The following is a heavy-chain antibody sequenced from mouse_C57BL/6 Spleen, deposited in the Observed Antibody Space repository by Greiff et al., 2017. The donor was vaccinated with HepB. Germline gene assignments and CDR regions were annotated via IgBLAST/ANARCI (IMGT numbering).Heavy chain of an antibody. CDR3: ARPDYYDYDSAMDY. Sequence: EVHLVESGPELVKPGASVKMSCKASGYTFTDYNMHWVKQSHGKSLEWIGYINPNNGGTSYNQKFKGKATLTVNKSSSTAYMELRSLTSEDSAVYYCARPDYYDYDSAMDYWGQGTSVTVSS. J-gene: IGHJ4*01. D-gene: IGHD2-4*01. V-gene: IGHV1-22*01. CDR2: INPNNGGT. CDR1: GYTFTDYN.